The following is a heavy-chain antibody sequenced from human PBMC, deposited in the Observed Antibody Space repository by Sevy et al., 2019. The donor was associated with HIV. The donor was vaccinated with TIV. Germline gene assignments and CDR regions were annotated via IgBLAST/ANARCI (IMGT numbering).Heavy chain of an antibody. D-gene: IGHD2-8*02. CDR3: AKDRKVLLVVYAIPFDVFDI. V-gene: IGHV3-30*02. Sequence: GGSLRLSCAASGFTFSNHAMHWVRQAPGKGLEWVAFIRYDGSNEYYADSVKGRFTISRDNSKNTLYLQMNSLRPEDTAAYYCAKDRKVLLVVYAIPFDVFDIWGQGTMVTVSS. CDR1: GFTFSNHA. CDR2: IRYDGSNE. J-gene: IGHJ3*02.